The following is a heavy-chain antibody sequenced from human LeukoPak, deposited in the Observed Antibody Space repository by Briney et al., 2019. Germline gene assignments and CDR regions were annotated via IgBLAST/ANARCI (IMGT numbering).Heavy chain of an antibody. CDR1: GFTFSSYA. Sequence: GGSLRLSCAASGFTFSSYAMHWVRQAPGKGLEWVSAISGSGGSTYYADSVKGRFTISRDNSKNTLYLQMNSLRAEDTAVYYCARDFSSGSYYGDYYFDYWGQGTLVTVSS. V-gene: IGHV3-23*01. D-gene: IGHD1-26*01. CDR3: ARDFSSGSYYGDYYFDY. CDR2: ISGSGGST. J-gene: IGHJ4*02.